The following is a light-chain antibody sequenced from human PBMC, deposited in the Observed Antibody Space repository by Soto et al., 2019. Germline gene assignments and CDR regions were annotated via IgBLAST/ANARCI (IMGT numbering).Light chain of an antibody. CDR2: DDS. V-gene: IGLV3-21*02. Sequence: SYELTQPPSVSVAPGQTARITCGGTNIGSKSLHWYQQKPGQAPVLVVYDDSDRPSGIPERFSGSNSGNTATLTISRVESWDEADYYCQVWGIISDHVVFGGGTKVTVL. CDR1: NIGSKS. J-gene: IGLJ2*01. CDR3: QVWGIISDHVV.